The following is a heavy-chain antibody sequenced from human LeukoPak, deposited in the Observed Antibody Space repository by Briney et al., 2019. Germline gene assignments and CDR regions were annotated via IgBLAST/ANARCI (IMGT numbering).Heavy chain of an antibody. D-gene: IGHD5-24*01. Sequence: GASVKVSCKASGYTFTSYGISWVRQAPGQGLEWMGWISAYNGNTNYGQKLQGRVTMTTDTSTSTAYMELRSLRSDDTAVYFCARDHGDGYPTPLYYYGMDVWGQGTTVTVSS. J-gene: IGHJ6*02. CDR1: GYTFTSYG. V-gene: IGHV1-18*01. CDR2: ISAYNGNT. CDR3: ARDHGDGYPTPLYYYGMDV.